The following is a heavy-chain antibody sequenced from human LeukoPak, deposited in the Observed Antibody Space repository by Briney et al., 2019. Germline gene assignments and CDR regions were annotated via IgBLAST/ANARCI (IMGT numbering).Heavy chain of an antibody. J-gene: IGHJ4*02. D-gene: IGHD3-22*01. V-gene: IGHV1-69*13. CDR3: ARDLRGEYYYDI. CDR2: IIPIFGTA. CDR1: GGTFSSYA. Sequence: SVKVSCKASGGTFSSYAISWVRQAPGQGLEWMGGIIPIFGTANYAQKFQGRITITADESTSTAYMELSSLRSEDTAVYYCARDLRGEYYYDIWGQGTLVTVSS.